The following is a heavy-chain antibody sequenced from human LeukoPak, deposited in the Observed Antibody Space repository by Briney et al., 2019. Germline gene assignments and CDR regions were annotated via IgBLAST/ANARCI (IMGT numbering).Heavy chain of an antibody. CDR3: ARDRASAAGPFDY. Sequence: GSLRLFCAASGFTFSSNYISWVRQAPGEGLEGGSVIYSGGSTYYADSVKGRFTISRDNSKNTLYLQMNSLRAEDTAVYYCARDRASAAGPFDYWGQGTLVTVSS. V-gene: IGHV3-53*01. D-gene: IGHD6-13*01. J-gene: IGHJ4*02. CDR2: IYSGGST. CDR1: GFTFSSNY.